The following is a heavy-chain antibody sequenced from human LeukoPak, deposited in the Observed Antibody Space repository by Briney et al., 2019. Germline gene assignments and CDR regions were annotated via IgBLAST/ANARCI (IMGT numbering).Heavy chain of an antibody. V-gene: IGHV4-39*07. CDR1: GFSISTISYY. CDR3: VRDDRAVAANIGY. D-gene: IGHD2-15*01. Sequence: SETLSLTCTVSGFSISTISYYWGWIRQPPGKGLEWIGSIYYSGSTYYNPSLKSRVTISVDTSKNQFSLKLSSVTAADTAVYYCVRDDRAVAANIGYWGQGTLVTVSS. J-gene: IGHJ4*02. CDR2: IYYSGST.